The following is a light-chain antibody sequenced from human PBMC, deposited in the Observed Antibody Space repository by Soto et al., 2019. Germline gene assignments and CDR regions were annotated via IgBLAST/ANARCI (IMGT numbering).Light chain of an antibody. Sequence: VHHSPASLSAYIGDRVTITCRSSQSISNYVDWYQQKPGQAPYLPINAASTVQSGVPSRFSGSGSGTEFTLTISSLQTEDFAVYYCQQRSNWPSTFGQGTKLE. CDR3: QQRSNWPST. V-gene: IGKV1-39*01. J-gene: IGKJ2*02. CDR1: QSISNY. CDR2: AAS.